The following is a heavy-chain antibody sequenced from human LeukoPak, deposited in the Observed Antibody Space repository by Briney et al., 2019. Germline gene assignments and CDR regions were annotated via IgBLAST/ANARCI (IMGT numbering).Heavy chain of an antibody. J-gene: IGHJ3*02. D-gene: IGHD3-22*01. CDR1: GGSISSYY. V-gene: IGHV4-34*01. Sequence: SETLSLTCTVSGGSISSYYWSWIRQPPGKGLEWIGEINHSGSTNYNPSLKSRVTISVDTSKNQFSLKLSSVTAADTAVYYCARGHDSSGGDAFDIWGQGTMVTVSS. CDR2: INHSGST. CDR3: ARGHDSSGGDAFDI.